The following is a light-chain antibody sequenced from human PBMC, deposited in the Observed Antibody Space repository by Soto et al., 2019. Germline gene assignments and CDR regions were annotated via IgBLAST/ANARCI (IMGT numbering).Light chain of an antibody. V-gene: IGLV2-14*01. CDR3: TSYTSSSTNYV. Sequence: QSALTQPDSVSGSPGQSITISCTGTSSDIGGYDYVSWYQQHPGKAPKLMIYEVSNRPSGVSNRFSGSKSGNTASLTISGLQAEDDADYYCTSYTSSSTNYVFGTGTKLTVL. CDR1: SSDIGGYDY. CDR2: EVS. J-gene: IGLJ1*01.